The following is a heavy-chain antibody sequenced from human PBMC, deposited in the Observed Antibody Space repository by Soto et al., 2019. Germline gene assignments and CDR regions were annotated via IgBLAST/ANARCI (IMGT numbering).Heavy chain of an antibody. V-gene: IGHV3-30*18. CDR3: AKDPAFDY. CDR2: ISYNENNK. Sequence: GGSLRLSCAASGFTFSSYWMSWVRQAPGKGLEWVAAISYNENNKYYADSVKGRFTISGDNSRNTLYLQMNSLRPDDTAVYYCAKDPAFDYWGQGTLVTVSS. D-gene: IGHD2-2*01. CDR1: GFTFSSYW. J-gene: IGHJ4*02.